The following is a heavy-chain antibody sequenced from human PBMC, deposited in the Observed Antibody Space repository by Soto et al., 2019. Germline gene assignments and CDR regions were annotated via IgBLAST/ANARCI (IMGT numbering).Heavy chain of an antibody. CDR2: IYPGDSDT. CDR1: GYSFTSYW. Sequence: LGESLKISCKGSGYSFTSYWIGWVRQMPGKGLEWMGIIYPGDSDTRYSPSFQGQVTISADKSISTAYLQWSSLKASDTAMYYCGGSLVTASDYYYYYGMDVWGKGTTVTVSS. D-gene: IGHD3-16*01. CDR3: GGSLVTASDYYYYYGMDV. J-gene: IGHJ6*04. V-gene: IGHV5-51*01.